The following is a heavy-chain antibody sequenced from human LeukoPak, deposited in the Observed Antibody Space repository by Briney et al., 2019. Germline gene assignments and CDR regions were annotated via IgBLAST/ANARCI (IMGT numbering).Heavy chain of an antibody. D-gene: IGHD3-22*01. J-gene: IGHJ4*02. V-gene: IGHV4-34*01. CDR2: INHSGST. CDR3: ARADSSGNDY. CDR1: GGSFSGYY. Sequence: SETLSLTCAAYGGSFSGYYWSWIRQPPGKGLEWIGEINHSGSTNYNPSLKSRVTISVDTSKNQFSLKLSSVTAADTAVYYCARADSSGNDYWGQGTLVTVSS.